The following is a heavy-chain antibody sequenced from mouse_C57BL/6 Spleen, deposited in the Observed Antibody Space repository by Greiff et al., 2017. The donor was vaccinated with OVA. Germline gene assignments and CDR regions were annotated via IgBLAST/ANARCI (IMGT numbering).Heavy chain of an antibody. CDR2: ILPGSGST. Sequence: VQLQQSGAELMKPGASVKLSCKATGYTFTGYWIEWVKQRPGPGLEWIGEILPGSGSTNYNEKFKGKATFTADTSSNTAYMQLSSLTTEDSAIYYCARRAYYYGSSSSFDYWGQGTTLTVSS. CDR1: GYTFTGYW. CDR3: ARRAYYYGSSSSFDY. D-gene: IGHD1-1*01. V-gene: IGHV1-9*01. J-gene: IGHJ2*01.